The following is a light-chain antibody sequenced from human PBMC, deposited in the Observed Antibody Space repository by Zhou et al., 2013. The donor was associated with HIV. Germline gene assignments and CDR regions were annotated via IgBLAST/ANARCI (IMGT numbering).Light chain of an antibody. CDR2: TAS. CDR3: QQYSNSPQT. CDR1: QSVSDN. Sequence: ERVLTQSPASLSVSPGERVTLSCRASQSVSDNLAWYQQRPGQAPRLLIDTASNRATGVPARFSGSGSGTDFTLTISRLEPEDFAVYYCQQYSNSPQTFGQGTKVKSN. J-gene: IGKJ1*01. V-gene: IGKV3-15*01.